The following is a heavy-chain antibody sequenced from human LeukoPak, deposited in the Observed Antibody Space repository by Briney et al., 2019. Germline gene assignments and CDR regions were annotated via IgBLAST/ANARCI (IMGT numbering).Heavy chain of an antibody. J-gene: IGHJ3*01. CDR2: IRPGGNEK. Sequence: GGSLRLSCAASGFTFNNYWMTWVRQGPGKGLEWVANIRPGGNEKYYVDSVKGRFTISRDNVKNSLYLQMNSLRAEDTAIYYCATFRFLGTWGQGTMVTVSP. V-gene: IGHV3-7*03. CDR3: ATFRFLGT. D-gene: IGHD3-3*01. CDR1: GFTFNNYW.